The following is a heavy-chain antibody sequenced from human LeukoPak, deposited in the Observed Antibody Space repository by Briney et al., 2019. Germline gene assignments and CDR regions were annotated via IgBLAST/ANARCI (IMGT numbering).Heavy chain of an antibody. CDR2: IYYSGST. D-gene: IGHD2-2*01. CDR1: GGSISSGGYY. J-gene: IGHJ6*04. Sequence: PSETLSLTCTVSGGSISSGGYYWSWIRQHPGKGLEWIGYIYYSGSTYYNPSLKSRVTISVDTSKNQFSLKLSSVTAADTAVYYCARYCSSTSCTYYYYYGMDVWAKGPRSPSPQ. CDR3: ARYCSSTSCTYYYYYGMDV. V-gene: IGHV4-31*03.